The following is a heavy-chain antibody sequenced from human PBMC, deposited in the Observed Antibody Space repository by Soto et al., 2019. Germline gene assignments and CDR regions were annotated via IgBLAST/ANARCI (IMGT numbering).Heavy chain of an antibody. J-gene: IGHJ4*02. Sequence: GGSLRLSCVVSGFTFSGAWMIWVRQAPGKGLEWVGRIKRKIDGETTDYAAPVKGIFTISRDDSKSTLYLQMNSLRTEDTAMYSCTIVTGLTDFDYWGQGAMVTVYS. D-gene: IGHD3-10*01. CDR3: TIVTGLTDFDY. V-gene: IGHV3-15*01. CDR2: IKRKIDGETT. CDR1: GFTFSGAW.